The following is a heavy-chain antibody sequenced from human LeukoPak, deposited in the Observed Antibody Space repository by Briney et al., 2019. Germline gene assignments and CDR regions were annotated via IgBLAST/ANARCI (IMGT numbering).Heavy chain of an antibody. D-gene: IGHD1-14*01. Sequence: GASVKVSCKASGYTFTAYYLHWVRQAPGQGLEWMGYINPKNGGPTYAQNFQGSVTMTSDTSSSTAYMELNRLRSDDTAVYYCARDSGRRDGNYWYSDLWGRGTLVTVSS. J-gene: IGHJ2*01. CDR1: GYTFTAYY. CDR2: INPKNGGP. V-gene: IGHV1-2*02. CDR3: ARDSGRRDGNYWYSDL.